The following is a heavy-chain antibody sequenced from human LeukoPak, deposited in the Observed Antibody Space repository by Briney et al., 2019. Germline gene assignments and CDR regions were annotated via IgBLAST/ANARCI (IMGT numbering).Heavy chain of an antibody. CDR1: GGSISSSNW. CDR2: NDDGGST. D-gene: IGHD6-19*01. V-gene: IGHV4-4*02. CDR3: ARENLVAGTSGSGYDAFDI. J-gene: IGHJ3*02. Sequence: SETLSLTCAVSGGSISSSNWWSWVRQPPGKGLEWIGENDDGGSTNYNPSLKSRVTISVDKSKNQFSLKLSSVTAADTAVYYCARENLVAGTSGSGYDAFDIWGQGTMVTVSS.